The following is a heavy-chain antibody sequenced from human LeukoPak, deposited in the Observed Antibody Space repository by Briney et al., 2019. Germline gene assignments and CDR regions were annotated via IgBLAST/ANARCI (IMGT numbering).Heavy chain of an antibody. Sequence: PGGSLRLSCAASGFTFSSYGMHWVRQAPGKGLEWVAYIQYDGSNEQYAHSVKGRFRISRDSSKNILYLQMNSLRAEDTAVYYCAKDRCSNGIGCYYNYMDVWGKGTTVTISS. CDR3: AKDRCSNGIGCYYNYMDV. CDR1: GFTFSSYG. J-gene: IGHJ6*03. D-gene: IGHD2-8*01. V-gene: IGHV3-30*02. CDR2: IQYDGSNE.